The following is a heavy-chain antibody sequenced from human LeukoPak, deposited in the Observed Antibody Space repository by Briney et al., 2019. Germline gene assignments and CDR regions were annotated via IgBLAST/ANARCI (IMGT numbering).Heavy chain of an antibody. CDR2: IRYDGSNK. CDR3: AKGGAYYYDSSGSQNAFDI. CDR1: GFTFSSYG. V-gene: IGHV3-30*02. D-gene: IGHD3-22*01. Sequence: GGSLRLSCAASGFTFSSYGMHWVRQAPGKGLEWVAFIRYDGSNKYYADSVKGRFTISRDNSKNTLYLQMNSLRAEDTAVYYCAKGGAYYYDSSGSQNAFDIWGQGTMVTVSS. J-gene: IGHJ3*02.